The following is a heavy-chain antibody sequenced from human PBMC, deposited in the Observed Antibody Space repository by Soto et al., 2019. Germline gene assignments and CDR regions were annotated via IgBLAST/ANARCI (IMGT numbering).Heavy chain of an antibody. J-gene: IGHJ5*01. D-gene: IGHD2-15*01. CDR1: GYTFTNYD. V-gene: IGHV1-3*01. CDR3: AKDRRIPCLDS. CDR2: INPSNVNT. Sequence: ASVKVSCKASGYTFTNYDIHWVRQAPGQGLEWMGWINPSNVNTAYSRKFQGRLTITRDTSSNTAYMELSSLISEDTAVYYCAKDRRIPCLDSWGQGTLVTVSS.